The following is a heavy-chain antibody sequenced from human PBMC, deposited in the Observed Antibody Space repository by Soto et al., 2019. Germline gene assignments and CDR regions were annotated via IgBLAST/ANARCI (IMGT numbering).Heavy chain of an antibody. CDR3: ARDHVGRPGDYDEENY. CDR1: GFTFSSYS. D-gene: IGHD4-17*01. CDR2: ISSSSSYI. J-gene: IGHJ4*02. Sequence: GGSLRLSCAASGFTFSSYSMNWVRQAPGKGLEWVSSISSSSSYIYYADSVKGRFTISRDNAKNSLYLQMNSLRAEDTAVYYCARDHVGRPGDYDEENYWGQGTLVTVSS. V-gene: IGHV3-21*01.